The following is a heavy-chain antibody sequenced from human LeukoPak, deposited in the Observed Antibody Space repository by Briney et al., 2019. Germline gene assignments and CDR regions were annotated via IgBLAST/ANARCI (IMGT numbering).Heavy chain of an antibody. CDR3: AKDLNTDFWSGYYGYFDY. Sequence: GGSLRLSCAASGFTFSTCAMNWVRQAPGRGVEWVSGISGNGASTYYADSVKGRFPISRDNSKNTLYLQMNSLRAEDTAVYYCAKDLNTDFWSGYYGYFDYWGQGTLVTVSS. CDR1: GFTFSTCA. J-gene: IGHJ4*02. V-gene: IGHV3-23*01. CDR2: ISGNGAST. D-gene: IGHD3-3*01.